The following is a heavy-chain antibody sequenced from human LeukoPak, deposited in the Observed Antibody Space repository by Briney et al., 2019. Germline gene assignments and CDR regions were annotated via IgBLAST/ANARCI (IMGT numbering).Heavy chain of an antibody. J-gene: IGHJ4*02. D-gene: IGHD3-16*01. Sequence: GGSLRLSCAASGFTVSSNYMSWVRQAPGKGLEWVSLIYSGGSTYYADSVEGRFTISRDNSKNTLYLQMNSLRAEDTAVYYCARETAAVWGSLDYWGQGTLVTVSS. CDR2: IYSGGST. CDR1: GFTVSSNY. V-gene: IGHV3-66*01. CDR3: ARETAAVWGSLDY.